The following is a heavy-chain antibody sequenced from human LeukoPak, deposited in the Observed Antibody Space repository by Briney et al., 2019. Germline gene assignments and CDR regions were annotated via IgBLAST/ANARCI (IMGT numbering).Heavy chain of an antibody. J-gene: IGHJ4*02. D-gene: IGHD3-22*01. CDR2: IRYSGSA. V-gene: IGHV4-59*08. CDR3: ARLVYDSRGYYFDY. CDR1: GDSISNYY. Sequence: PSETLSLTCTVSGDSISNYYWSWVRQPPGKGLEWIGYIRYSGSANYNPSLRSRGTTSIDTSKNQFFLKLSSVTAADTAVYHCARLVYDSRGYYFDYWGQGTLVIVSS.